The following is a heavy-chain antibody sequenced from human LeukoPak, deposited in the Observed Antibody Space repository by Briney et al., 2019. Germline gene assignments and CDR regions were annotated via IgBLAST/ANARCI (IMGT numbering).Heavy chain of an antibody. J-gene: IGHJ5*02. CDR2: ISASGSST. V-gene: IGHV3-23*01. CDR1: GFIFSSYA. CDR3: ARGTGAYDP. Sequence: GGSLRLSCAASGFIFSSYAMSWVRQAPGMGLESVSAISASGSSTYYADSVKGRFTISRDNSKNTLYLQMNSLRAEDTAVYYCARGTGAYDPWGQGTLVTVSS. D-gene: IGHD1-1*01.